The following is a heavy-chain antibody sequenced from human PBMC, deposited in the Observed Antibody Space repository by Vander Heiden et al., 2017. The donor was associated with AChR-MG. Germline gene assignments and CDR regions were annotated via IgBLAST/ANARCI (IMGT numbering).Heavy chain of an antibody. CDR1: GGPFSSYA. CDR2: SIPIFGTA. D-gene: IGHD6-19*01. CDR3: ARGGIAVAPGINYFDY. V-gene: IGHV1-69*01. Sequence: QVQLVQSGAEVKKPGSSVTASCKASGGPFSSYAISWVRQGPGQGLEWMRGSIPIFGTANYAQKFQGRVTITADESTSTAYMELSSLRSEDTAVYYCARGGIAVAPGINYFDYWGQGTLVTVSS. J-gene: IGHJ4*02.